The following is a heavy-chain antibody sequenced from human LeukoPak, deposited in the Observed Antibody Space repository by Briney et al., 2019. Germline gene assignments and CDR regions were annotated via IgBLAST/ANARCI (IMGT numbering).Heavy chain of an antibody. D-gene: IGHD6-25*01. CDR1: GFTFDDYA. V-gene: IGHV3-43*02. J-gene: IGHJ3*02. CDR2: ISGDGGST. Sequence: PGGSLRLXCAASGFTFDDYAMHWVRQAPGKGLEWVSLISGDGGSTYYADSVKGRFTISRDNSKNSLYLQMNSLRTEDTALYYFAKAQGGGSFDIWGQGTMVTVSS. CDR3: AKAQGGGSFDI.